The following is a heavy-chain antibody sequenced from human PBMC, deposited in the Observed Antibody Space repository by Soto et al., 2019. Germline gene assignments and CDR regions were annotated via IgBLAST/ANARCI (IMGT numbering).Heavy chain of an antibody. Sequence: QVQLVQSGAEVKKPGASVKVSCKASRHTSSSYYMHWVRQAPGQGLEWMGVISPSGDYTSFTQKFQGRGSVTRDTSTNTVYMEFSSQRFEDTAVYYCARAPPTTGLLEYWGQGALVSGSS. CDR1: RHTSSSYY. CDR2: ISPSGDYT. V-gene: IGHV1-46*01. CDR3: ARAPPTTGLLEY. D-gene: IGHD1-1*01. J-gene: IGHJ4*02.